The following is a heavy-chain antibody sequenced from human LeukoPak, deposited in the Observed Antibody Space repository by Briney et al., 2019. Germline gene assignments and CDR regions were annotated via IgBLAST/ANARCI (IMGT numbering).Heavy chain of an antibody. D-gene: IGHD3-10*01. Sequence: GGSLRLSCAASGFTFSSYWMSWVRQAPGKGLEWVANIKQDGSEKYYVDSVKGRFTISSDNAKNSLYLQVNSLRAEDTAVYYCARVGITMIRGVITVDYWGQGTLVTVSS. CDR3: ARVGITMIRGVITVDY. CDR2: IKQDGSEK. J-gene: IGHJ4*02. V-gene: IGHV3-7*01. CDR1: GFTFSSYW.